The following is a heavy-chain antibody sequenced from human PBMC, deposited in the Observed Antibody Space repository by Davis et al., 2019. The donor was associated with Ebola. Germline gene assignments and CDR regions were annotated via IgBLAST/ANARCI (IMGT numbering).Heavy chain of an antibody. CDR2: ISANNGNT. V-gene: IGHV1-18*01. D-gene: IGHD2-15*01. CDR1: GYTFTSYG. J-gene: IGHJ4*02. CDR3: ARGYCSGGSCYSPDY. Sequence: ASVKVSCKASGYTFTSYGISWVRQAPGQGLEWMGWISANNGNTNYAQKLQGRVTMTTDTSTSTAYMELRSLGSDDTAVYYCARGYCSGGSCYSPDYWGQGTLVTVSS.